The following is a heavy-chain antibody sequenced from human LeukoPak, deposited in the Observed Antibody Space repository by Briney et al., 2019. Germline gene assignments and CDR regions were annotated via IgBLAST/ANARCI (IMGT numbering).Heavy chain of an antibody. V-gene: IGHV4-34*01. J-gene: IGHJ3*02. Sequence: SETLSLTCAVYGRSFSGYYWSWIRQPPGKGLEWIGEINHSGSTNYNPSLKSRVTISVDTSKNQFSLKLSSVTAADTAVYYCARGYYYDSSGPLDAFDIWGQGTMVTVSS. D-gene: IGHD3-22*01. CDR3: ARGYYYDSSGPLDAFDI. CDR2: INHSGST. CDR1: GRSFSGYY.